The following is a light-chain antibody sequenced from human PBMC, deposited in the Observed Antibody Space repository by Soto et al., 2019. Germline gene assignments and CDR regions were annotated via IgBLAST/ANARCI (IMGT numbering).Light chain of an antibody. Sequence: DIQMTQSPSTLSASVGDRVTITCRASQSISSWLAWYQQKPGTAPKLLIYKASTLQTGVPSRFSGSGSGTEFTLTISSLQPDDFATYYCQQYNDNWTFGQGIKVEIK. J-gene: IGKJ1*01. CDR2: KAS. CDR1: QSISSW. V-gene: IGKV1-5*03. CDR3: QQYNDNWT.